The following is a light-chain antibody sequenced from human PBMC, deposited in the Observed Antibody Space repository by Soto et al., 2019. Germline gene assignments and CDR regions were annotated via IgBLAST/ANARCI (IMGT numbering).Light chain of an antibody. CDR3: MQGTHWPPIT. V-gene: IGKV2-30*01. CDR2: KVS. J-gene: IGKJ5*01. CDR1: QSLVYSDGNTY. Sequence: DVVMTQSPLSLPVTLGQPASISCRSSQSLVYSDGNTYLNWFQQRPGQSPRRLIYKVSNRDSGVPDRFSGSGSGTDFTLKISRVEAEDVAVYYCMQGTHWPPITFVQGTRLEIK.